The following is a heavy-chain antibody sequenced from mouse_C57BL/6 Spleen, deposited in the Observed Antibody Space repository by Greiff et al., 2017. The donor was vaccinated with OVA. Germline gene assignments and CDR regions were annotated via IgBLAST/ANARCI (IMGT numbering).Heavy chain of an antibody. D-gene: IGHD1-1*01. CDR1: GYTFTDYY. J-gene: IGHJ2*01. CDR3: ARWGAVVAFDY. V-gene: IGHV1-26*01. CDR2: INPNNGGT. Sequence: EVQLQQSGPELVKPGASVKISCKASGYTFTDYYMNWVKQSHGKSLEWIGDINPNNGGTSYNQKFKGKATLTVDKSSSTAYMELRSLTSEDSAVDYCARWGAVVAFDYWGQGTTLTVSS.